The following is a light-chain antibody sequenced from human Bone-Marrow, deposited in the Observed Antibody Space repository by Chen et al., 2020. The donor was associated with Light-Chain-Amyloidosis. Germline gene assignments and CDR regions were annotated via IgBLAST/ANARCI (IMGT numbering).Light chain of an antibody. V-gene: IGLV2-14*01. CDR2: DVT. J-gene: IGLJ3*02. CDR1: ISDVDSYKS. Sequence: QSALTQPASVSGSPGQSITISCTGAISDVDSYKSVSWYQQHPGKAPKLLIFDVTDRPSGVSNRFSGSRSGTTSSLTIAELQAEDEADYFCSSYTSSGTWVFGGGTKLTVL. CDR3: SSYTSSGTWV.